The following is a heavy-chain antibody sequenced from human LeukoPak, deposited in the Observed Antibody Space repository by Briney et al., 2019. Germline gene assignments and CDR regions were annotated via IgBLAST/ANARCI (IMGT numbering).Heavy chain of an antibody. CDR2: ISSSGSTI. V-gene: IGHV3-11*01. CDR3: AREPQFSPSWFDP. CDR1: GFTFSDYY. Sequence: GGSLRLSCAASGFTFSDYYMSWIRQAPGKGLEWVSYISSSGSTIYYADSVKGRFTIPRDNAKNTLYLQMNSLRAEDTAVYYCAREPQFSPSWFDPWGQGTLVTVSS. J-gene: IGHJ5*02.